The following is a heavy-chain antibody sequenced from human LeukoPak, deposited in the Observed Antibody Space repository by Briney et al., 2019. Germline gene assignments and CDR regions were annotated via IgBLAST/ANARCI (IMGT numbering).Heavy chain of an antibody. CDR1: GGSISSYY. D-gene: IGHD4-23*01. CDR3: ARLGSPQGYGGNKAFDI. Sequence: PSETLSLTCTVSGGSISSYYWSWIRQPPGKGLEWIGYIYYSGNTNFNPSLKSRVTISVDTCKNQFSLKLSSVTGAETAVYYCARLGSPQGYGGNKAFDIWGHGAMVTVSS. CDR2: IYYSGNT. J-gene: IGHJ3*02. V-gene: IGHV4-59*01.